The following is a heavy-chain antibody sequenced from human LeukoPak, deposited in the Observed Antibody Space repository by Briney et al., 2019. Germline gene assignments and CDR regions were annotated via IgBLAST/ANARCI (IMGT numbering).Heavy chain of an antibody. Sequence: GGSLRLSCAASAFTFSSYWMHWVRQAPGKGLVWVSRINSDGSSTGYADSVKGRFTISRDNTKNTLYLQMNSLRAEDTALYYCARDPGEDSRGYWGQGTLVTVSS. CDR2: INSDGSST. CDR3: ARDPGEDSRGY. J-gene: IGHJ4*02. CDR1: AFTFSSYW. D-gene: IGHD6-13*01. V-gene: IGHV3-74*01.